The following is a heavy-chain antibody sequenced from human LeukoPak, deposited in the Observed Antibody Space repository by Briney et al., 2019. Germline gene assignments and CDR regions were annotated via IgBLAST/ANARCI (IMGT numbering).Heavy chain of an antibody. D-gene: IGHD3-22*01. V-gene: IGHV3-30-3*01. CDR1: GFTFSSYA. Sequence: GGSLRLSCAASGFTFSSYAMHWVRQAPGKGLEWVAVISYDGSNKYYADSVKGRFTIPRDNSKNTLYLQMNSLRAEDTAVYYCARGGMIFDSWGQGTLVTVSS. CDR3: ARGGMIFDS. CDR2: ISYDGSNK. J-gene: IGHJ4*02.